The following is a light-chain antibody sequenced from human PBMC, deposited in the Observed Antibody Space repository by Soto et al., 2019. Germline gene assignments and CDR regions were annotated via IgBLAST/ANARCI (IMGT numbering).Light chain of an antibody. CDR2: ASS. V-gene: IGKV1-39*01. J-gene: IGKJ4*01. Sequence: DIQMTQSPSSLSASVGDRVTITCRASQSVSNHLNWYQQKPGKAPKLLIYASSSLQSGVPSRSSGSGSGTDFTLTISSLQPEDFATYYCQQSHSNIQELTFGGGTKVEIK. CDR3: QQSHSNIQELT. CDR1: QSVSNH.